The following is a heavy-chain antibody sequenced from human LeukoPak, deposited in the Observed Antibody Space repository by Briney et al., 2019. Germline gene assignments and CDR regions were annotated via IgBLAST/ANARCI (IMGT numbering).Heavy chain of an antibody. CDR3: ARGLKYSSGWFYFDY. D-gene: IGHD6-19*01. CDR1: GFTFSNYA. J-gene: IGHJ4*02. V-gene: IGHV3-23*01. CDR2: SGSGAKT. Sequence: GGSLRLSCAASGFTFSNYAMAWVRQPPGKGLEWVSISGSGAKTDHADSMKGRFTISRDNSRNTLYLQMNNLRAEDTAVYYCARGLKYSSGWFYFDYWGQGTLVTVSS.